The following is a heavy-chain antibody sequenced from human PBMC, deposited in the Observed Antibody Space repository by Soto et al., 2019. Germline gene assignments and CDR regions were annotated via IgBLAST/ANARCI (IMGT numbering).Heavy chain of an antibody. Sequence: SETLSLTFTVSGGSIIRGDYYCMWIRQPPGKGLEWIGYIYYSGSTYYNPSLKSRVTISVDTSKNQFSLKLSSVTAADTAVYYCARVIPKGYCSSTSCYKQNWFDPWGQGTLVTVSS. D-gene: IGHD2-2*02. CDR1: GGSIIRGDYY. CDR3: ARVIPKGYCSSTSCYKQNWFDP. V-gene: IGHV4-30-4*01. J-gene: IGHJ5*02. CDR2: IYYSGST.